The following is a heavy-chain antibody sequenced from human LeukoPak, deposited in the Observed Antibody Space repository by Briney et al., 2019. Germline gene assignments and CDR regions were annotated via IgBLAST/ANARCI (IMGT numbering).Heavy chain of an antibody. V-gene: IGHV3-30*18. CDR1: GFTFSSYG. CDR3: AKARSAAYYYDSSGYLDAFDI. Sequence: GGSLRLSCAASGFTFSSYGMHWVRQAPGKGLEWVAVISYDGSNKYYADSVKGRFTISRDNSKNTLYLQMNSLRAEDTAVYYCAKARSAAYYYDSSGYLDAFDIWGQGTMVTVSS. CDR2: ISYDGSNK. J-gene: IGHJ3*02. D-gene: IGHD3-22*01.